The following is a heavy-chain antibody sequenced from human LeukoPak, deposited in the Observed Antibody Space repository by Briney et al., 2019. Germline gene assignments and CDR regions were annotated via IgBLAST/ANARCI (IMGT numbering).Heavy chain of an antibody. CDR3: ARDYYGSGSYSTDL. D-gene: IGHD3-10*01. CDR1: GYTFTGYQ. Sequence: ASVKVSCKASGYTFTGYQIHWVRQAPGQGLEWMGWIDPNTGGTNYAQQFQGRVTMARDTSIDTDYMELSRLRSDDTAVYYCARDYYGSGSYSTDLWAQGTLVAVSS. CDR2: IDPNTGGT. V-gene: IGHV1-2*02. J-gene: IGHJ4*02.